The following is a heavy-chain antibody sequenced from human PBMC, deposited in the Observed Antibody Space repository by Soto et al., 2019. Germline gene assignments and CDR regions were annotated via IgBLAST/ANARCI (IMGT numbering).Heavy chain of an antibody. CDR1: GFTFSSYV. V-gene: IGHV3-30*18. Sequence: GGSLRVSCAASGFTFSSYVMHWVRQSPGKGLEWVAVISYDGSNKYYADSVKGRFTISRDNSKNTLYLQMNSLSAEDTAVYYCAKDRSTAMVHLLYYYYYYGMDVWGQGTTVTVSS. CDR2: ISYDGSNK. CDR3: AKDRSTAMVHLLYYYYYYGMDV. D-gene: IGHD5-18*01. J-gene: IGHJ6*02.